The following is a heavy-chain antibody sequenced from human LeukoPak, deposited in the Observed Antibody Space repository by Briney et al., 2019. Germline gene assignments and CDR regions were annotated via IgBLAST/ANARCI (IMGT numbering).Heavy chain of an antibody. J-gene: IGHJ4*02. CDR2: ISASGTLT. V-gene: IGHV3-48*03. Sequence: GGSLRLSCAASGFSFSGYEMNWVRQAPGKGLEWISYISASGTLTHYADSVEGRFTISRDNAKNSLYLQMNSLRAEDTAVYYCARGPFASGSYSLYGYGSVFDYWGQGTLVTVSS. CDR3: ARGPFASGSYSLYGYGSVFDY. CDR1: GFSFSGYE. D-gene: IGHD3-10*01.